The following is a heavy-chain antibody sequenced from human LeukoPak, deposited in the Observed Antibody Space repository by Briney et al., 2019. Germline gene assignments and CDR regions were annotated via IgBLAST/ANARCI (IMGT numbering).Heavy chain of an antibody. D-gene: IGHD5-18*01. CDR1: GFTFSSYA. CDR2: IRYDGSNK. CDR3: AKAPGDTAMVSDY. J-gene: IGHJ4*02. V-gene: IGHV3-30*02. Sequence: PGGSLRLSCAASGFTFSSYAMSWVRQAPGKGLEWVAFIRYDGSNKYYADSVKGRFTISRDNSKNTLYLQMNSLRAEDTAVYYCAKAPGDTAMVSDYWGQGTLVTVSS.